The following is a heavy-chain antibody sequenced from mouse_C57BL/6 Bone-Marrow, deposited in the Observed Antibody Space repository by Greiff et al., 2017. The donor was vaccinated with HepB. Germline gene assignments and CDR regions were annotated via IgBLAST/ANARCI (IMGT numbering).Heavy chain of an antibody. CDR1: GSAFSSSW. V-gene: IGHV1-82*01. CDR3: ARGGRRRAWFAY. J-gene: IGHJ3*01. Sequence: QVQLKQSGPALVKPGASVKISCKASGSAFSSSWMTWVTQRPGKGLGGSGRIYPGDGDTNYNGKLKGTATLTADKSSSTAYMQLSSLTSEDSAVYFCARGGRRRAWFAYWGQGTLVTVSA. CDR2: IYPGDGDT. D-gene: IGHD3-3*01.